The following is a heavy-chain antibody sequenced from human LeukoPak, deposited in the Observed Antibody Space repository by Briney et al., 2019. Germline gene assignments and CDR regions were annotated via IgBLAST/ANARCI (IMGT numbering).Heavy chain of an antibody. D-gene: IGHD3-22*01. J-gene: IGHJ3*01. CDR3: CRPMTALPVRGAFDL. V-gene: IGHV1-18*04. CDR1: DYTFTSYA. CDR2: FTAATT. Sequence: ASVKVSCKASDYTFTSYAINWVRQAPGQGLEWIGRFTAATTTDAKHPQDRVTMTTDTSTNTAYLEVRSLRSDDTAVYYCCRPMTALPVRGAFDLWGQGTMVTVAS.